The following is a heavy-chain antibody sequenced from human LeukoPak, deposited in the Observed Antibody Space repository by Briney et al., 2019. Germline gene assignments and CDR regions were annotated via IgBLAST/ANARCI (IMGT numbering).Heavy chain of an antibody. J-gene: IGHJ4*02. CDR1: GFTFSSYS. Sequence: GGSLRLSCAASGFTFSSYSMSWVRQAPGKGLEWVANIKQDGSEKYYVDSVKGRFTISRDNAKNSLYLQMNSLRAEDTAVYYCARGVPQWYWGQGTLVTVSS. CDR3: ARGVPQWY. CDR2: IKQDGSEK. V-gene: IGHV3-7*01. D-gene: IGHD2-8*01.